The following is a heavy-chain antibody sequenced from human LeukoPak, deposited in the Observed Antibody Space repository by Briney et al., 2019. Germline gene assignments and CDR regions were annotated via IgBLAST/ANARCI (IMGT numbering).Heavy chain of an antibody. V-gene: IGHV3-64D*06. J-gene: IGHJ4*02. CDR2: VSSNGGNI. D-gene: IGHD5-12*01. Sequence: GGSLRLSCSASGFTFSDYAMHWVRLAPGKGLEYVSAVSSNGGNIFYADSVKDRFTISRDNSKNTLYLQMSSLRTEDTAVYHCVKNRDSGYDSPDYWGQGTLVTVSS. CDR3: VKNRDSGYDSPDY. CDR1: GFTFSDYA.